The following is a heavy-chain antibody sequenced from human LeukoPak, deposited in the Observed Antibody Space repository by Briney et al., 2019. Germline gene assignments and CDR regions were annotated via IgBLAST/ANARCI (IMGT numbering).Heavy chain of an antibody. CDR2: IKQDGSEK. Sequence: GGSLRLSCAAPGFTFSSYWMSWVRQAPGKRREWVANIKQDGSEKYYVDSVKGRFTISRDNAKNSLYLQMNSLRAEDTAVYYCAREGYSYGYAFDIWGQGTMVTVSS. CDR3: AREGYSYGYAFDI. CDR1: GFTFSSYW. V-gene: IGHV3-7*01. J-gene: IGHJ3*02. D-gene: IGHD5-18*01.